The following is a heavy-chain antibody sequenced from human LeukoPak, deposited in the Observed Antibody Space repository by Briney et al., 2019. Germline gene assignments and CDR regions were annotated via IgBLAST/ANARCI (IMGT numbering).Heavy chain of an antibody. CDR3: ARLFGIQLGGRTGWFDP. D-gene: IGHD3-16*01. J-gene: IGHJ5*02. V-gene: IGHV3-11*01. Sequence: GGSLRLSCTASGFTFRDFHMSWIRQTPRKGLEWISSIGTRGNDIFFSDSVRGRFTISRDNARNSMLLQMNSLRDEDTAVYYCARLFGIQLGGRTGWFDPWGQGTLVTVSS. CDR1: GFTFRDFH. CDR2: IGTRGNDI.